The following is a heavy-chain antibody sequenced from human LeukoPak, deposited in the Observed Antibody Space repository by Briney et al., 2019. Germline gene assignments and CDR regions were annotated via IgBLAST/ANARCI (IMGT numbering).Heavy chain of an antibody. Sequence: GGSLRLSCAAPGFTFSSYSMNWVRQAPGKGLEWVSSISSSSSYIYYADSVKGRFTISRDNAKNSLYLQMNSLRAEDTAVYYCARDNQDIVVVVAATGSAGYGMDVWGKGTTVTVSS. V-gene: IGHV3-21*01. CDR3: ARDNQDIVVVVAATGSAGYGMDV. D-gene: IGHD2-15*01. CDR1: GFTFSSYS. J-gene: IGHJ6*04. CDR2: ISSSSSYI.